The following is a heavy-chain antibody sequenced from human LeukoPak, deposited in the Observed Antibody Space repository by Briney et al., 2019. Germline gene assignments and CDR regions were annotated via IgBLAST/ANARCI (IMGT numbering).Heavy chain of an antibody. V-gene: IGHV1-69*05. J-gene: IGHJ4*02. CDR2: IIPIFGTA. Sequence: GASVKVSCKASGGTFSSYAISWVRQAPGQGLEWMGGIIPIFGTANYAQKFQGRVTITTDESTSTAYMELSSLRSEDTAVYYCARPRGKDSMVRGVKGAFDYWGQGTLVTVSS. CDR1: GGTFSSYA. CDR3: ARPRGKDSMVRGVKGAFDY. D-gene: IGHD3-10*01.